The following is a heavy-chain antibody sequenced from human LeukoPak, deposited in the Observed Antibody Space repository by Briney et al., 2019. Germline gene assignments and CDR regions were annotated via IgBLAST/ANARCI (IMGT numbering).Heavy chain of an antibody. D-gene: IGHD6-19*01. V-gene: IGHV4-38-2*02. CDR3: AMRYSSTKFDY. CDR1: GYSISTGYY. CDR2: FYHGGST. Sequence: SETLSLTCTVSGYSISTGYYWDWIRQPPGKGLEWIGTFYHGGSTYYNPSLKSRVTISVDTSKNQFSLNLTSVTAADTAVYYCAMRYSSTKFDYWGQGTLVTVSS. J-gene: IGHJ4*02.